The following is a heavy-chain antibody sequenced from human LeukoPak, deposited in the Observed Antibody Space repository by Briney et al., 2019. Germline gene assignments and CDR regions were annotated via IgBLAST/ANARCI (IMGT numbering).Heavy chain of an antibody. CDR3: ARGKDYYDSSGYGREYYFDY. CDR1: GGSISSSSYY. J-gene: IGHJ4*02. CDR2: IYYSGST. D-gene: IGHD3-22*01. Sequence: PSETLSLTCTVSGGSISSSSYYWGWIRQPPGKGLEWIGNIYYSGSTYYNPSLERRVTISVDTSKNQFSLKLSSVTAADTAVYYCARGKDYYDSSGYGREYYFDYWGQGTLVTVSS. V-gene: IGHV4-39*07.